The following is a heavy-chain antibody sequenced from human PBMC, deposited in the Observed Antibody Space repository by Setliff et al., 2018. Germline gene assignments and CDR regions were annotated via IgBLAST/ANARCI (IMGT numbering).Heavy chain of an antibody. CDR3: ALAYCRSTTCHPLYY. D-gene: IGHD2-2*01. V-gene: IGHV3-15*01. CDR2: IKRKTDGETT. CDR1: GFTFSNAW. Sequence: GGSLRLSCAASGFTFSNAWMSWVRQAPGKGLEWVGQIKRKTDGETTDYPAPVKDRFTLSRDDSKNTVHLQMNSLKADDTAVYYCALAYCRSTTCHPLYYWGQGTLVTVSS. J-gene: IGHJ4*02.